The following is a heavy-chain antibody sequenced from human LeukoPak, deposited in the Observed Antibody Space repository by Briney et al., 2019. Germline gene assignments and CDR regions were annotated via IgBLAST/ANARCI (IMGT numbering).Heavy chain of an antibody. V-gene: IGHV3-74*01. J-gene: IGHJ4*02. CDR1: GFTFSSYW. Sequence: GGSLRLSCAASGFTFSSYWMHWVRQAPGKGLVWVSRINSDGSSTSYADSVKGRFTISRDNAKNMLYLQMNSLRAEDTAVYYCARGKVDTAMAIDYWGQGTLVTVSS. CDR3: ARGKVDTAMAIDY. D-gene: IGHD5-18*01. CDR2: INSDGSST.